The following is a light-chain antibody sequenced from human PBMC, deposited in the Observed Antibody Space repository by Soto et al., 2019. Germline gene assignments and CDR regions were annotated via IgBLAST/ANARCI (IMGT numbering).Light chain of an antibody. Sequence: QSVLTQPHSASGTPGQGVTISCSGSSSNIGSNYVYWYQQLPGTAPKLLIYRNNQRPSGVPDRFSASKSGTSASLAISGFRSEDEANYYCAAWDDSLSGVVFGGGTKLTVL. V-gene: IGLV1-47*01. J-gene: IGLJ3*02. CDR1: SSNIGSNY. CDR2: RNN. CDR3: AAWDDSLSGVV.